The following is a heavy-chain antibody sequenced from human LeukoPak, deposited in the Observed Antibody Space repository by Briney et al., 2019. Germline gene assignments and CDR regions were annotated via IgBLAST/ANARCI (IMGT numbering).Heavy chain of an antibody. V-gene: IGHV4-59*01. J-gene: IGHJ6*02. CDR3: ARSWAVHEAYYYGMDV. Sequence: AETLSLTCTVSGGSIGSYYWSWLRQPPGKELEWIAYIYHSGSTTYNPSFESRVTLSVDTSKNQLSLRLSSVTAADTAVYYCARSWAVHEAYYYGMDVWGQGTTVTVSS. CDR1: GGSIGSYY. CDR2: IYHSGST. D-gene: IGHD6-19*01.